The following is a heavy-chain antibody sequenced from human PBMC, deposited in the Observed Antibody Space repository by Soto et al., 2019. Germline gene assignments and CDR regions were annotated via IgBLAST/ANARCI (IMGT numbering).Heavy chain of an antibody. CDR3: ARRHWEDWYFDV. D-gene: IGHD1-26*01. CDR1: GYSISSRYW. CDR2: IYYTGTT. J-gene: IGHJ2*01. V-gene: IGHV4-28*01. Sequence: QVQLQESGPGLVKPSDTLSLTCAVSGYSISSRYWWGWIRQPPGKGLEWIGYIYYTGTTYYNPSLKSRVTMSVDTSKNQFSLKLNSVTAVDTAVYYCARRHWEDWYFDVWGRGTLVTVSS.